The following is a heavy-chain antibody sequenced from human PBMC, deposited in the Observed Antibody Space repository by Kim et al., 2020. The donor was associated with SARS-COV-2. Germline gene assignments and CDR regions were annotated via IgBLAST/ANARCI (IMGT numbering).Heavy chain of an antibody. Sequence: GGSLRLSCAASGLTLRSYAMNWVRQGPGKGPEWVSSITRGGDTYYAASVKGRFTISRDNFKDTLSLQMNSLRAEDTGNYYCVPCVTLADRSGWCTFFDH. J-gene: IGHJ4*01. V-gene: IGHV3-23*01. CDR1: GLTLRSYA. CDR2: ITRGGDT. CDR3: VPCVTLADRSGWCTFFDH. D-gene: IGHD6-19*01.